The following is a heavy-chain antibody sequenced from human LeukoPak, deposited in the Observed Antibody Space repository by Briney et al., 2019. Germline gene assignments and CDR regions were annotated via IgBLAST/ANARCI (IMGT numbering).Heavy chain of an antibody. CDR2: ISRSGSNT. CDR1: GFTFSADS. V-gene: IGHV3-21*05. D-gene: IGHD1-14*01. Sequence: PGGSLRLACVGSGFTFSADSLNWVRQAPNRGLEWISYISRSGSNTYYGDSVKGRSTISRDNAKNSVFLQLNNLRDEDTAVYFCARDRPGKYYFDSWGQGALVIVSS. CDR3: ARDRPGKYYFDS. J-gene: IGHJ4*02.